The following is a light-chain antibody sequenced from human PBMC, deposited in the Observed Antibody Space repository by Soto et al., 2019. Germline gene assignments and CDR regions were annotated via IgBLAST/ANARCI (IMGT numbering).Light chain of an antibody. CDR1: SSDVGGYNY. CDR2: DVN. V-gene: IGLV2-11*01. Sequence: QSVLTQPRSVSGSPGQSVTISCTGTSSDVGGYNYVSWYQQHPGKAPKIKIYDVNERPAGVPDRFSGSKSGNTASLTISGLQAEDEADYYCCSWAGNSLVFGGGTQLTVL. J-gene: IGLJ3*02. CDR3: CSWAGNSLV.